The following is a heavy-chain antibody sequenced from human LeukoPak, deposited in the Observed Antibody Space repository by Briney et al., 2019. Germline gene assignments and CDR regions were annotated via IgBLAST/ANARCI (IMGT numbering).Heavy chain of an antibody. Sequence: SETLSLTCTVSGGSISSSSYYWSWIRQPAGKGLEWIGRIYTSGSTNYNPSLKSRVTMSVDTSKNQFSLKLSSVTAADTAVYYCASSSSWYLYYFDYWGQGTLVTVSS. D-gene: IGHD6-13*01. CDR2: IYTSGST. J-gene: IGHJ4*02. CDR1: GGSISSSSYY. V-gene: IGHV4-61*02. CDR3: ASSSSWYLYYFDY.